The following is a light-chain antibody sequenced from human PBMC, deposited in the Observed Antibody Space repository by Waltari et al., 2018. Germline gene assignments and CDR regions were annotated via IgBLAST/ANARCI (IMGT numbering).Light chain of an antibody. Sequence: EIVLTQSPGTLSLSPGETATLSCRASQSVSTFLAWYQQKPGQAPRLLIYGASSRATGIPDRFSGGGSGTDFSLTISSLEPEDFAVYYCQHHLRLPATFGQGTKVEIK. CDR3: QHHLRLPAT. CDR1: QSVSTF. V-gene: IGKV3-20*01. CDR2: GAS. J-gene: IGKJ1*01.